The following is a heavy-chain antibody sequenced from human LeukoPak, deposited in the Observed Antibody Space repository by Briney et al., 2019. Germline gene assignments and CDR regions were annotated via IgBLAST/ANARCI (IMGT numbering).Heavy chain of an antibody. CDR3: ARDRVHEELGTFDY. CDR1: GGSISSYY. CDR2: IYYSGST. Sequence: SETLSLTCTVSGGSISSYYWSWIRQPPGKGLEWIGYIYYSGSTNYNPSLKSQVTISVDTSKNQFSLKLSSVTAADTAVYYCARDRVHEELGTFDYWGQGTLVTVSS. V-gene: IGHV4-59*01. D-gene: IGHD7-27*01. J-gene: IGHJ4*02.